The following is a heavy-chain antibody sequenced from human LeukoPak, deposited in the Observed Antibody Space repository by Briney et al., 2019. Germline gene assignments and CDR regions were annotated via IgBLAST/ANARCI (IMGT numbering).Heavy chain of an antibody. CDR3: ARDADPVNYYDSSGYFY. J-gene: IGHJ4*02. V-gene: IGHV3-53*01. CDR1: GFTVSSNY. D-gene: IGHD3-22*01. Sequence: GGSLRLSCAASGFTVSSNYMSWVRQAPGKGLEWVSVIYSGGSTYYADSVKGRFTISRDNSKNTLYLQMNSLRAEDTAVYYCARDADPVNYYDSSGYFYWGQGTLVTVSS. CDR2: IYSGGST.